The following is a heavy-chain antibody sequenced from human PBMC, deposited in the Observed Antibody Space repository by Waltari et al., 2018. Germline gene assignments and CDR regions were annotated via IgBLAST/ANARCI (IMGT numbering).Heavy chain of an antibody. CDR2: INHSGST. J-gene: IGHJ4*02. CDR3: ARGWAYYDSSGYRY. Sequence: QVQLQQWGAGLLKPSETLSLTCAVYGGSFSGYYWRWIRQPPGKGREWIGEINHSGSTNYNPSLKSRVTISVDTSKKQFSLKLSSVTAADTAVYYCARGWAYYDSSGYRYWGQGTLVTVSS. V-gene: IGHV4-34*01. CDR1: GGSFSGYY. D-gene: IGHD3-22*01.